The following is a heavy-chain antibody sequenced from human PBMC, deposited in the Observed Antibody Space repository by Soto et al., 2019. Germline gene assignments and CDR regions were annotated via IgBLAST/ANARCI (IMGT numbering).Heavy chain of an antibody. CDR2: ISYSGRA. CDR3: ARNRNYNFDY. CDR1: GGSITSHY. J-gene: IGHJ4*02. V-gene: IGHV4-59*08. Sequence: QVQLQESGPGLVKPSETLSLTCTVSGGSITSHYWNWVRQPPGKGLEWIGFISYSGRANYSPSLKSRVSMSLDTSKNQVSLNLSSVTAADTAVYYCARNRNYNFDYCGQGILVTVSS. D-gene: IGHD3-10*01.